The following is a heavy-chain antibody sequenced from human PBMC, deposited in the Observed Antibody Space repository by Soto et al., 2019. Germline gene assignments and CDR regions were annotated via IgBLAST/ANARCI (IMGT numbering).Heavy chain of an antibody. CDR2: IYYSGST. CDR1: GGPVRRGSDY. J-gene: IGHJ5*02. Sequence: QVQLQESGPGLVKPSETLSLTCTVSGGPVRRGSDYWGWIRQPPGEGLERVRYIYYSGSTNYNPSLKSRVTISVDTSKNQFSLKLSSVTAADTGVYYCARDEAAAAGPYNWFDPWGQGTLVTVSS. V-gene: IGHV4-61*01. D-gene: IGHD6-13*01. CDR3: ARDEAAAAGPYNWFDP.